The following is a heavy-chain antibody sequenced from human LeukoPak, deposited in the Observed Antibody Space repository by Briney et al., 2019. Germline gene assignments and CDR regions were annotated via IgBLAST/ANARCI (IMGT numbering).Heavy chain of an antibody. J-gene: IGHJ4*02. V-gene: IGHV3-66*04. Sequence: GVSLRLSCAASGFTVRSNYMSWVRQAQGKGLEWVSVIYSGGSTYYADSVKGRFTISRDNSKNTLYLQMNSLRAEDTAVYYCAKPGYGIAAAGFFDYWGQGTLVTVSS. D-gene: IGHD6-13*01. CDR2: IYSGGST. CDR3: AKPGYGIAAAGFFDY. CDR1: GFTVRSNY.